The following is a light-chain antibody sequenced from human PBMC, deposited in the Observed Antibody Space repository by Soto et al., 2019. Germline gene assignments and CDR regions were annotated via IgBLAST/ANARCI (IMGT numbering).Light chain of an antibody. Sequence: QSVLTQPPSASGTPGQRATISCSGSSSNIGSNYVYWYQQLPGTAPKLLIYRNNQRPSGVPDRFSGSKSGTSASLAISGLRSEDEADYYCAAWDDSLSGLEVFGGGTKLTVL. J-gene: IGLJ2*01. CDR1: SSNIGSNY. CDR3: AAWDDSLSGLEV. CDR2: RNN. V-gene: IGLV1-47*01.